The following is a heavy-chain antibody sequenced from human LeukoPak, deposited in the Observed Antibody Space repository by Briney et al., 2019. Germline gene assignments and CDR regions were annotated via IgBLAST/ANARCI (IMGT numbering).Heavy chain of an antibody. CDR2: ISSGSVTI. CDR3: ASSYYYDSSAYFQH. Sequence: PGGSLRLSCAASGFTFSDYNMNWVRQAPGKGLEWVSYISSGSVTIYYADSVKGRFTISRDNAKNSLYLQMNSLRAEDTAVYYCASSYYYDSSAYFQHWGQGTLVTVSS. V-gene: IGHV3-48*01. CDR1: GFTFSDYN. D-gene: IGHD3-22*01. J-gene: IGHJ1*01.